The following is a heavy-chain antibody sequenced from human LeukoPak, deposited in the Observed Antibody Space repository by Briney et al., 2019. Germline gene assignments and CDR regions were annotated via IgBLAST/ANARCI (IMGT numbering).Heavy chain of an antibody. Sequence: PGGSLRLSCAVSGFTCDDYSRHWVRQAPGKGLEWVSLISWDGVSTYYADSVKGRFTISRDNSKNSLYLQMNSLRTEDTAVYYCAKGPDCYCWGQGTLVTVSP. CDR3: AKGPDCYC. V-gene: IGHV3-43*01. CDR1: GFTCDDYS. CDR2: ISWDGVST. J-gene: IGHJ4*02. D-gene: IGHD2-21*02.